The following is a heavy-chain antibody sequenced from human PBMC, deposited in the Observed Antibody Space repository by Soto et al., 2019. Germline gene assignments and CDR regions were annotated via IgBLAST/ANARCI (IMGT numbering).Heavy chain of an antibody. CDR1: GFTFTSHA. CDR2: ISDYGTRK. V-gene: IGHV3-30-3*01. D-gene: IGHD1-1*01. Sequence: QVHLVESGGDVVQPGRSLRLSCAASGFTFTSHAMHWVRQTPGEGLEWVAIISDYGTRKFYADSVQGRFSISRDNARNTLYLQMNSLTIEDTGIFYCARDIEVGGTSGIPDYWGQGTLVTVSS. J-gene: IGHJ4*02. CDR3: ARDIEVGGTSGIPDY.